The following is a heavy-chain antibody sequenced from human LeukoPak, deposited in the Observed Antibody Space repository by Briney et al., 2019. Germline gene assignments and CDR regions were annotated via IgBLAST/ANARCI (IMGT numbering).Heavy chain of an antibody. D-gene: IGHD3-22*01. CDR3: ARTASGYYLFDY. CDR1: GGSIRSGSYY. V-gene: IGHV4-61*02. CDR2: MYTSGST. J-gene: IGHJ4*02. Sequence: PSETLSLTCTDSGGSIRSGSYYWNWIRQPPGKGLEWIGRMYTSGSTNYNPSLKSRVTISVDTSKNQFSLKLSSVTAADTAVYYCARTASGYYLFDYWGQGTLVTVSS.